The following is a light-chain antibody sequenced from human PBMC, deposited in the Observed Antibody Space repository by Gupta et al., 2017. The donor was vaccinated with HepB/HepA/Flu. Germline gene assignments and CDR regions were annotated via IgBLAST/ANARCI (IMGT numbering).Light chain of an antibody. J-gene: IGKJ1*01. CDR2: GAS. V-gene: IGKV3-15*01. Sequence: EIVMTQSPATLSVSPGERATLSCWASQSVSSNLAWYQQKPGQAPRLLIYGASTRATGIPARISGSASGTEFTLTISILHSEDFAVYYCQQDNNWPWTFGQGTKLEIK. CDR1: QSVSSN. CDR3: QQDNNWPWT.